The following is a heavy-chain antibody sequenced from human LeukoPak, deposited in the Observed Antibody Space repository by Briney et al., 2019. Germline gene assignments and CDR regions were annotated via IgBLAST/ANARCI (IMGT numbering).Heavy chain of an antibody. CDR1: GGSFSGYY. V-gene: IGHV4-34*01. CDR3: ARGPYSSGWYEARKYYFDY. J-gene: IGHJ4*02. Sequence: SETLSLTCAVYGGSFSGYYWSWIRQPPGKGLEWIGEINHSGSTSYNPSLKSRVTISVDTSKNQFSLKLSSVTAADTAVYYCARGPYSSGWYEARKYYFDYWGQGTLVTVSS. D-gene: IGHD6-19*01. CDR2: INHSGST.